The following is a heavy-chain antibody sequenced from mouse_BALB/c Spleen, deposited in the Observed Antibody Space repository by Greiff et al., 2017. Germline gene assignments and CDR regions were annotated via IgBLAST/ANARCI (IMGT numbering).Heavy chain of an antibody. CDR1: GYTFTDYA. V-gene: IGHV1-67*01. CDR3: ARDLLWYFDV. D-gene: IGHD2-1*01. J-gene: IGHJ1*01. CDR2: ISTYSGNT. Sequence: QVHVKQSGPELVRPGVSVKISCKGSGYTFTDYAMHWVKQSHAKSLEWIGVISTYSGNTNYNQKFKGKATMTVDKSSSTAYMELARLTSEDSAIYYCARDLLWYFDVWGAGTTVTVSS.